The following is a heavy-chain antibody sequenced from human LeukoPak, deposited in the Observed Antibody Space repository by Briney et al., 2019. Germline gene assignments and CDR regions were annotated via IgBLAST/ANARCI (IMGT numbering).Heavy chain of an antibody. D-gene: IGHD2-2*01. J-gene: IGHJ5*02. CDR3: ARALPGYCSTTSCSGGGFDP. CDR1: GGSFSGYY. CDR2: INHSGST. V-gene: IGHV4-34*01. Sequence: SETLSLTCAVYGGSFSGYYWSWIRQPPGKGLEWIGEINHSGSTNYNPSLKSRVTISVDTSKNQFSLKLSSVTAADTAVYYCARALPGYCSTTSCSGGGFDPWGQGTLVTVSS.